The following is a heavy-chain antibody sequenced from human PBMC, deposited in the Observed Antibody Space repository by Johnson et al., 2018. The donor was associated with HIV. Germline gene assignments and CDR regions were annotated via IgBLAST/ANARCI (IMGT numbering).Heavy chain of an antibody. Sequence: VQLVESGGGLVQPGGSLRLSCAASGFTFSSYDMHWVRQATGKGLAWVSGISWNSDIIGYADAVKGRFTISRDNSKNTLYLQMNSLRAEDTAVYYCTTARTYFWGQGTMVTVSS. CDR3: TTARTYF. CDR1: GFTFSSYD. V-gene: IGHV3-9*01. D-gene: IGHD2-8*01. CDR2: ISWNSDII. J-gene: IGHJ3*01.